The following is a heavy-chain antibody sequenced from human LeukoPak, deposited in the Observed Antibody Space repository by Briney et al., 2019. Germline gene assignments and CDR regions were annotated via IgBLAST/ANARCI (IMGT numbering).Heavy chain of an antibody. V-gene: IGHV4-59*12. CDR1: GGSISTYY. CDR3: ARAFLAPAATPGDAFDI. CDR2: LSYSGGT. Sequence: SETLSLTCTVSGGSISTYYWSWIRQPPGKGLEWIGYLSYSGGTNYNPSLKSRVTMSVDTSKNQFSLKLSSVTAAGTAVYYCARAFLAPAATPGDAFDIWGQGTMVTVSS. J-gene: IGHJ3*02. D-gene: IGHD2-15*01.